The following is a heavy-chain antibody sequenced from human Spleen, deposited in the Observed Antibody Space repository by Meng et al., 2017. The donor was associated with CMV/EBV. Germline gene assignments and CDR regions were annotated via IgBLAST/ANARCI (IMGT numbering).Heavy chain of an antibody. Sequence: SETLSLTCTVSGGSVSSDNYYWSWIRQPPGKGLEWIGYMYYSGSTNYNPSLKSRVTISVDTSKNQFSLKLSSVTAADTAVYYCARVAARTYYYGMDVWGQGTTVTVSS. CDR3: ARVAARTYYYGMDV. V-gene: IGHV4-61*01. CDR1: GGSVSSDNYY. CDR2: MYYSGST. J-gene: IGHJ6*02. D-gene: IGHD6-6*01.